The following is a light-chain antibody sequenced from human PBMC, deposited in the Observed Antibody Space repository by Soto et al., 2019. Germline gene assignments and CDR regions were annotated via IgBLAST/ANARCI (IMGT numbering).Light chain of an antibody. CDR2: AAS. J-gene: IGKJ1*01. V-gene: IGKV1-27*01. CDR3: QKYNAAPWT. CDR1: QGINDY. Sequence: DIQMTQSPSSLSASVGDRVTVTCRATQGINDYLAWYQQKPGQVPKLLIYAASTLQSGVPSRFSGSGSGTDFTLTINSLQPEDVATYYCQKYNAAPWTFGQGTKVDIK.